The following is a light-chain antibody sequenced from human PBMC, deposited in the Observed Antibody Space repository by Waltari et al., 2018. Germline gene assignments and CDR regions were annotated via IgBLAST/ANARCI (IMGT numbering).Light chain of an antibody. CDR3: SSRNGRANQVV. J-gene: IGLJ3*02. CDR1: SPSNNY. CDR2: GKD. V-gene: IGLV3-19*01. Sequence: SSELTQDLAVSVALGHTVRSPCQGDSPSNNYASWYQLKPGQAPVLVIYGKDKRPTGIPDRISGHSSGTTSSLTSTGAQAEDEADYYCSSRNGRANQVVFAGGTKVTVL.